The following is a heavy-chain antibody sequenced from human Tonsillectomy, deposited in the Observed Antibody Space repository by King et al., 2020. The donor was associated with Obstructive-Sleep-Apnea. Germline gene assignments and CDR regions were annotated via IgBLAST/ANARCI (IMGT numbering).Heavy chain of an antibody. Sequence: VQLVESGGVVVQPGGSLRLSCAASGFTFDDYTMHWVRQAPGKGLEWVALISWDGGRTYYADSVKGRFTISRDNSKNSLYLQMNSLRTEDTALYYCAKDMVGYYDSSGYYGFDYWGQGTLVTVSS. J-gene: IGHJ4*02. D-gene: IGHD3-22*01. CDR1: GFTFDDYT. V-gene: IGHV3-43*01. CDR3: AKDMVGYYDSSGYYGFDY. CDR2: ISWDGGRT.